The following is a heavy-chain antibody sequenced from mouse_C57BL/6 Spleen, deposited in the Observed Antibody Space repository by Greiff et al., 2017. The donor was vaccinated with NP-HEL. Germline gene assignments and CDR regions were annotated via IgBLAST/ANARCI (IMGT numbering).Heavy chain of an antibody. V-gene: IGHV7-3*01. CDR3: ARVGGTLLRCYLDH. D-gene: IGHD4-1*01. Sequence: EVQLVESGGGLVQPGCSLSLSCAASVFTFTDYYMSWVRQPPGKALEWLGFIRNTANGYTTEYSASVTGRFTISRATSQSILYLQMNALIAEDSATYYCARVGGTLLRCYLDHWGKGNTLTVSS. CDR2: IRNTANGYTT. J-gene: IGHJ2*01. CDR1: VFTFTDYY.